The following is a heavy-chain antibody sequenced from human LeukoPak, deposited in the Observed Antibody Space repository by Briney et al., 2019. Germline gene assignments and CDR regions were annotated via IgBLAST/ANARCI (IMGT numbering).Heavy chain of an antibody. Sequence: SETLSLTCTVSGGSISSGSYYWSWIRQPAGKGLEWIGRIYTSGSTNYNPSLKSRVTISVDTSKNQFSLKLNSVTAADTAVYYCASRYYYYYMDVWGKGTTVTISS. CDR1: GGSISSGSYY. CDR2: IYTSGST. J-gene: IGHJ6*03. V-gene: IGHV4-61*02. CDR3: ASRYYYYYMDV.